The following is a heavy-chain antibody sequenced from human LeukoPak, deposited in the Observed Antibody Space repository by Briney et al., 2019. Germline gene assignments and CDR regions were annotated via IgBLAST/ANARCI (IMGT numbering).Heavy chain of an antibody. CDR1: GGSISSGAYY. D-gene: IGHD3-10*01. V-gene: IGHV4-31*03. J-gene: IGHJ5*02. CDR3: ARDRVAGWFDP. CDR2: IYDSGST. Sequence: NSSQTLSLTCTVSGGSISSGAYYWSWIRQHQGKGLEWIGYIYDSGSTYYNPSLKGRVTISVDTSKNLFSLRLNSVTAADTAVYYCARDRVAGWFDPWGQGTLVTVSS.